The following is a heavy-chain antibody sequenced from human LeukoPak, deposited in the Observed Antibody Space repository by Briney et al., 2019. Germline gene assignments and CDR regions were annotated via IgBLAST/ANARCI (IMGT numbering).Heavy chain of an antibody. CDR1: GYTLTELS. CDR2: FDPEDGET. J-gene: IGHJ5*02. D-gene: IGHD1-26*01. V-gene: IGHV1-24*01. Sequence: ASVKVSCKVSGYTLTELSMLWVRQAPGKGLEWMGGFDPEDGETIYAQKFQGRVTMTEDTSTDTAYMELSSLRSEDTAVYYCATDGITRSQWEPPNWFDPWGQGTLVTVSS. CDR3: ATDGITRSQWEPPNWFDP.